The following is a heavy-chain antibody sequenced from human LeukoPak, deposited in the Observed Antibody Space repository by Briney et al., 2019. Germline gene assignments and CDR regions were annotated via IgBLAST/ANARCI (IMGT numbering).Heavy chain of an antibody. Sequence: PSETLSLTCTVCGGSISSYYWSWIRQPPGKGLEWIGYIYYSGSTNYNPSLKSRVTISVDTSKNQFSLKLSSVTAADTAVYYCARGKVGGVIAIPTFDYWGQGTLVTVSS. CDR2: IYYSGST. D-gene: IGHD3-16*02. CDR1: GGSISSYY. CDR3: ARGKVGGVIAIPTFDY. J-gene: IGHJ4*02. V-gene: IGHV4-59*08.